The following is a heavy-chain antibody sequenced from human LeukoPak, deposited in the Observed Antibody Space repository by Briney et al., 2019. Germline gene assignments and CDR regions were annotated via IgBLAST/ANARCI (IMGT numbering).Heavy chain of an antibody. D-gene: IGHD3-22*01. V-gene: IGHV3-48*03. CDR1: GFTFSSYE. Sequence: GGSLRLSCAASGFTFSSYEMNWVRQAPGKGLEWVSYIRSSGSTIYYADSVKGRFTISRDNAKNSLYLQMNSLRADDTAVYYCARDPQPNYYDSSERRYCFDCWGQGTLVTVSS. J-gene: IGHJ4*02. CDR2: IRSSGSTI. CDR3: ARDPQPNYYDSSERRYCFDC.